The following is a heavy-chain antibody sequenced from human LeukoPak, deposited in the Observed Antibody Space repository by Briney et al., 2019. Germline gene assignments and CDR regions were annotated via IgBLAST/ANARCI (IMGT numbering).Heavy chain of an antibody. CDR1: GGSISSSSYY. CDR2: IYYSGST. V-gene: IGHV4-39*01. Sequence: SETLSLTCTVSGGSISSSSYYWGWIRQPPGKGLEWIGSIYYSGSTYYNPSLKSRVTISVDTSKNQFSLKLGSVTAADTAVYYCARHLNPYYYYYYYMDVWGKGTTVTISS. J-gene: IGHJ6*03. CDR3: ARHLNPYYYYYYYMDV.